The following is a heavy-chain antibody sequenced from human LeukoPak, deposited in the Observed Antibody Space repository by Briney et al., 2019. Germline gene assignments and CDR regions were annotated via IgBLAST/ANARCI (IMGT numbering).Heavy chain of an antibody. CDR1: GGSISSYY. J-gene: IGHJ6*02. V-gene: IGHV4-59*08. CDR2: IYYSGST. Sequence: SETLSLTCTVSGGSISSYYWSWIRQPPGKGLEWIGYIYYSGSTNYNPSLESRVTISVDTSKNQFSLKLSSVTAADTAVYYCARFSGYDSRYYGMDVWGQGTTVTVSS. CDR3: ARFSGYDSRYYGMDV. D-gene: IGHD5-12*01.